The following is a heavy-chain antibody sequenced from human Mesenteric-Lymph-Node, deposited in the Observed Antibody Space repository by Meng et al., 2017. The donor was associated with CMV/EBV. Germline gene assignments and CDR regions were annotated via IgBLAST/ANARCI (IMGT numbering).Heavy chain of an antibody. CDR1: GYTFTSYD. Sequence: ASVKVSCKASGYTFTSYDINWVRQATGQGLEWMGWMNPNSGNTGYAQKFQGRVTMTRNTSISTAYMELSSLRSDDTAVYYCAKGASGTYFGWFDPWGQGTLVTVSS. V-gene: IGHV1-8*01. CDR3: AKGASGTYFGWFDP. CDR2: MNPNSGNT. J-gene: IGHJ5*02. D-gene: IGHD1-26*01.